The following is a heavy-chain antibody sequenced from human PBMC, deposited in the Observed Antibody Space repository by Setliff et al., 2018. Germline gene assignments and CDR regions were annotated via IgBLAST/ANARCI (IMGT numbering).Heavy chain of an antibody. D-gene: IGHD2-15*01. CDR2: INHRGST. V-gene: IGHV4-34*01. CDR3: ARHSGFCSEITCYDMAV. CDR1: GDPFSDYY. J-gene: IGHJ6*02. Sequence: PSETLSLTCAVYGDPFSDYYWSWIRQPPGKGLEWIEEINHRGSTNYSPSLRSRVTMSVDSSKKQLSLKLTTVTAADTAVYYCARHSGFCSEITCYDMAVWGQGTTVTVSS.